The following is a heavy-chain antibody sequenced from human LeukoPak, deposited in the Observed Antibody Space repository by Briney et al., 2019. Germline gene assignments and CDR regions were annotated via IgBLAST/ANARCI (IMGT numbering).Heavy chain of an antibody. J-gene: IGHJ3*02. CDR1: GYTFTSYA. V-gene: IGHV1-8*03. CDR2: MNPNSGNT. Sequence: GASVKVSCKASGYTFTSYAMNWVRQAPGQGLEWMGWMNPNSGNTGYAQKFQGRVTITRNTSISTAYMELSSLRSEDTAVYYCAKDSGSYQKGAFDIWGQGTMVTVSS. CDR3: AKDSGSYQKGAFDI. D-gene: IGHD1-26*01.